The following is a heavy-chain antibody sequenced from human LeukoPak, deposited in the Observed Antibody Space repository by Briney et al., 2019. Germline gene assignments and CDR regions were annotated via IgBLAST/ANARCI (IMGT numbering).Heavy chain of an antibody. D-gene: IGHD2-15*01. Sequence: TLSLTCSVSGGSISSGGYYWSWIRQRLGKGLEWSGNIYYSGSTYYNPSLKSRVSISVDTSENQFSLKLTSVTAADTAVYYCASRCPSYCTGGSGYSCDYWGRGTLVTVSS. V-gene: IGHV4-31*03. CDR1: GGSISSGGYY. CDR2: IYYSGST. CDR3: ASRCPSYCTGGSGYSCDY. J-gene: IGHJ4*02.